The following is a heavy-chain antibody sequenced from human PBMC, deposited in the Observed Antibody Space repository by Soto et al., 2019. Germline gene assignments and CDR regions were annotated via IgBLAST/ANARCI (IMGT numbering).Heavy chain of an antibody. J-gene: IGHJ4*02. CDR2: ISSSSSYI. D-gene: IGHD2-2*01. Sequence: PGVPLRVSCAAAGGNSSSYGRNWVSKATGKGLEWVSSISSSSSYIYYADSVKGRFTISRDNAKNSLYLQMNSLRAEDTAVYYCARDEDTSCYRYWGQGTLVTVSS. CDR1: GGNSSSYG. V-gene: IGHV3-21*01. CDR3: ARDEDTSCYRY.